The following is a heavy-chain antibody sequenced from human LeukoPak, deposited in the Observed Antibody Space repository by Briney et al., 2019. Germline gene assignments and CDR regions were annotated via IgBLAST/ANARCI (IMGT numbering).Heavy chain of an antibody. CDR1: GITFSNYA. V-gene: IGHV3-23*01. CDR2: ISSTGDSK. CDR3: ARDEYNWNVDAFDI. J-gene: IGHJ3*02. D-gene: IGHD1-20*01. Sequence: GGSLRLSCTASGITFSNYAMSWVRQAPGKGLEWVSAISSTGDSKYYAESVRGRFTISRDNSKNTLYLHMNSLRAEDTAVYYCARDEYNWNVDAFDIWGQGTVVTVSS.